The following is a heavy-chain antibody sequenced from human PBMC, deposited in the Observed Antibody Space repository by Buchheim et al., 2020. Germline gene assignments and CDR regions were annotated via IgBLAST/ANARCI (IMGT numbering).Heavy chain of an antibody. CDR1: GESFSGYY. CDR2: INNSGST. D-gene: IGHD2-2*01. V-gene: IGHV4-34*01. J-gene: IGHJ5*02. CDR3: ARRYCSSSNCYEFNP. Sequence: QVQLQQWGAGLLKPSETLSLTCAVYGESFSGYYWSWVRKPPGKGLEQIGEINNSGSTNYNSSLKSRVTISVDTSKYQFYLKLSAVTAADTALYYCARRYCSSSNCYEFNPWGQGTL.